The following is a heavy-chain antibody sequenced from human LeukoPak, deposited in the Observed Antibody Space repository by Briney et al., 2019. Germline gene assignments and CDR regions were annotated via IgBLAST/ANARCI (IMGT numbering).Heavy chain of an antibody. CDR3: AKAMLMTYYYDSSGYVSDY. J-gene: IGHJ4*02. D-gene: IGHD3-22*01. V-gene: IGHV3-23*01. CDR1: GFTVSSNE. CDR2: ISGSGGST. Sequence: GGSLRLSCAASGFTVSSNEMSWVRQAPGKGLEWVSAISGSGGSTYYADSVKGRFTISRDNSKNTLYLQMNSLRAEDTAVYYCAKAMLMTYYYDSSGYVSDYWGQGTLVTVSS.